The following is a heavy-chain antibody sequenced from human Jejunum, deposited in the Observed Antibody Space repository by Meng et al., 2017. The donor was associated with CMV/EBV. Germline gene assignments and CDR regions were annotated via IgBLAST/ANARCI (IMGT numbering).Heavy chain of an antibody. J-gene: IGHJ6*02. V-gene: IGHV3-7*01. Sequence: FSNFWMSWVRQAPGEGLEWVANSKQDGSEKYYVDSVKGRFTISRDNAKNSLYLQMNSLRAEDTAVYYCARQAYGGYAYYYYGMDVWGQGTTVTVSS. D-gene: IGHD4-17*01. CDR3: ARQAYGGYAYYYYGMDV. CDR2: SKQDGSEK. CDR1: FSNFW.